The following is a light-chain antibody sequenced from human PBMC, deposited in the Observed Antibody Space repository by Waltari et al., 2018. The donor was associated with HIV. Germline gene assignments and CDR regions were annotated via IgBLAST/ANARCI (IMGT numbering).Light chain of an antibody. J-gene: IGLJ3*02. CDR2: NTD. CDR1: SGSVSSAYY. Sequence: QTVVTQEPSFSVSPGGTITLTCGLSSGSVSSAYYPSWYQQTTGQPPPTLTYNTDSRSSGVPDRCSGSIVGNKAALTITGAQSEDESDYYCLLYMASGRVFGGGTRLTVL. V-gene: IGLV8-61*01. CDR3: LLYMASGRV.